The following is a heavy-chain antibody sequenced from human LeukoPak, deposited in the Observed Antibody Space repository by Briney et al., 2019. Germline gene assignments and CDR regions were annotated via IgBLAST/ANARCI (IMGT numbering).Heavy chain of an antibody. D-gene: IGHD1-1*01. CDR2: IDVRGDTI. Sequence: GGSLRLSCAASGFVFSDYYMTWIRQAPGKGLEWVAHIDVRGDTILYADSVKGRFTISRDSAKNSLFLQMNSLRVEDTAVYYCAREDNVWNLLYNYYMDVWGKGTPVTVS. V-gene: IGHV3-11*01. J-gene: IGHJ6*03. CDR1: GFVFSDYY. CDR3: AREDNVWNLLYNYYMDV.